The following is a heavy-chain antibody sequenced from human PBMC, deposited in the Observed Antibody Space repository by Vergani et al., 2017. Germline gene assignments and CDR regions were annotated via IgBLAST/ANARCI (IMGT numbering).Heavy chain of an antibody. J-gene: IGHJ4*02. CDR1: GGYITHRHHY. Sequence: QVQLQGSGPGLVNPPVTLSLMCPVSGGYITHRHHYWAWIRQAPGKGLGWIATIYFNDATNYNPSLKSRASISIDNSKNQFFLKLRTLTAADTAVYYCAREDIRNDYTSGYWGQGMLVTVSS. D-gene: IGHD5-24*01. CDR3: AREDIRNDYTSGY. V-gene: IGHV4-39*02. CDR2: IYFNDAT.